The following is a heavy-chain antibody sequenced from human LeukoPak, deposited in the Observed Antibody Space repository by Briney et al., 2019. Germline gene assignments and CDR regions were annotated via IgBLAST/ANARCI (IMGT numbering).Heavy chain of an antibody. Sequence: SETLSLTCAVSAYSISSGYYWGWIRQPPGKGLEWIGSIYHSGSTYYNPSLNSRVTISLDTSKNQFSLKLRSATAADTAMYYCARASGSGPYYPPDYWGQGTLVTVSS. CDR1: AYSISSGYY. D-gene: IGHD3-10*01. J-gene: IGHJ4*02. CDR2: IYHSGST. CDR3: ARASGSGPYYPPDY. V-gene: IGHV4-38-2*01.